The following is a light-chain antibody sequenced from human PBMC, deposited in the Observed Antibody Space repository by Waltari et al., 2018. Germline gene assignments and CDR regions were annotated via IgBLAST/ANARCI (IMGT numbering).Light chain of an antibody. CDR1: QTISDY. CDR2: AAS. Sequence: DIQMTQSPSSLSASVGARLTIPCRASQTISDYLNWYQHKPGTAPNLLIYAASSLQSGVPSRFSGSGSGTDFTLTISSLQPEDFATYYCQQSYSAPPTFGQGTKVEIK. CDR3: QQSYSAPPT. V-gene: IGKV1-39*01. J-gene: IGKJ1*01.